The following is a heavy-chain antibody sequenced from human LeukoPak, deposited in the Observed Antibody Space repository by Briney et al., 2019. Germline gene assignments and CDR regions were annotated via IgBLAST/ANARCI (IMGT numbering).Heavy chain of an antibody. V-gene: IGHV4-4*02. CDR2: IYYSGST. CDR3: ARVRTEFDY. Sequence: SETLSLTCAVSGGSISSSNWWSWVRQPPGKGLEWIGYIYYSGSTYYNPSLKSRVTILVDTSKKEFSLKLSSVTAADTAVYYCARVRTEFDYWGQGTLVTVSS. J-gene: IGHJ4*02. CDR1: GGSISSSNW.